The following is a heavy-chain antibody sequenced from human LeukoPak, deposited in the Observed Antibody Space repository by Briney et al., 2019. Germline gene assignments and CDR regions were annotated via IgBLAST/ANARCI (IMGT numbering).Heavy chain of an antibody. D-gene: IGHD6-19*01. CDR2: IYTSGST. CDR1: GGSISSYY. V-gene: IGHV4-4*07. J-gene: IGHJ5*02. Sequence: SETLSLTCTVSGGSISSYYWSWIRQPAGKGLEWIGRIYTSGSTNYNPSLKSRVTMSVDTSKNQFSLKLSSVTAADTAVYYCARDTQWLVPGWFDPWGQGTLVTVSS. CDR3: ARDTQWLVPGWFDP.